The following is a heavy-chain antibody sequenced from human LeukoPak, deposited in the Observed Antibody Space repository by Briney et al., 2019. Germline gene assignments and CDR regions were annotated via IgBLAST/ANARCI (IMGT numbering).Heavy chain of an antibody. CDR1: GGSFSGYY. J-gene: IGHJ5*02. V-gene: IGHV4-34*01. Sequence: SETLSLTCAVYGGSFSGYYWSWIRQPPGKGLEWIGEINHSGSTNYNPSLKSRVTISVDTSKNQFSLKLSSVTAADTAVYYCARPAASSGWEESWGQGTLVTVSS. CDR3: ARPAASSGWEES. D-gene: IGHD6-19*01. CDR2: INHSGST.